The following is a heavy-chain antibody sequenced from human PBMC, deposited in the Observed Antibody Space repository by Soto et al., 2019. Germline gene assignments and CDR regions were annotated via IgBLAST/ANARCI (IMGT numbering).Heavy chain of an antibody. CDR2: ISGSGGST. D-gene: IGHD2-2*01. CDR3: ASASVVVPAAYFDY. CDR1: GFTFSSYA. J-gene: IGHJ4*02. V-gene: IGHV3-23*01. Sequence: LRLSCAASGFTFSSYAMSWVRQAPGKGLEWVSAISGSGGSTYYADSVKGRFTISRDNSKNTLYLQMNSLRAEDTAVYYCASASVVVPAAYFDYWGQGTLVTVSS.